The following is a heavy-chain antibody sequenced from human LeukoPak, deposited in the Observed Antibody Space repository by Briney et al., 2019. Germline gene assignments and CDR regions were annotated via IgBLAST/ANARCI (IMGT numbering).Heavy chain of an antibody. J-gene: IGHJ6*02. D-gene: IGHD6-6*01. V-gene: IGHV3-30*04. CDR1: GFTFSSYA. CDR2: ISYDGSNK. Sequence: GGSLRLSCAASGFTFSSYAMHWVRQAPGKGLEWVAVISYDGSNKYYADSVKGRFTISRDNSKNTLYLQMNSLRAEDTAVYYCARARAAHRYYYYYGMDVWGQGTTVTVSS. CDR3: ARARAAHRYYYYYGMDV.